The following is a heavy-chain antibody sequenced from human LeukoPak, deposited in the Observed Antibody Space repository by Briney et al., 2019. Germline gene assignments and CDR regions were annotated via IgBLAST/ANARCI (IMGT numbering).Heavy chain of an antibody. V-gene: IGHV1-2*02. J-gene: IGHJ4*02. CDR2: INPNSGGT. D-gene: IGHD6-13*01. CDR3: ARLGEYSSSWYG. CDR1: GYTFTVYY. Sequence: ASVNVSFTASGYTFTVYYMHWVRPAPGQGLGWMGWINPNSGGTNYAQKFQGRVTMTRDTSISTAYMELSRLRSDDTAVYYCARLGEYSSSWYGWGQGTLVTVSS.